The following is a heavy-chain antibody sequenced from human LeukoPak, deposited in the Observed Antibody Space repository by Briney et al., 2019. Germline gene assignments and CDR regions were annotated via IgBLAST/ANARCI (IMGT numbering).Heavy chain of an antibody. Sequence: PGGSLRLSCAASGFTFSSYGMSWVRQAPGKGLEWVSAISGSGGSTYYADSVKGRFTISRDNSKNTLYLQMSSLRAEDTAVYYCAKVYYDSSGPDYWGQGTLVTVSS. D-gene: IGHD3-22*01. CDR2: ISGSGGST. CDR1: GFTFSSYG. J-gene: IGHJ4*02. V-gene: IGHV3-23*01. CDR3: AKVYYDSSGPDY.